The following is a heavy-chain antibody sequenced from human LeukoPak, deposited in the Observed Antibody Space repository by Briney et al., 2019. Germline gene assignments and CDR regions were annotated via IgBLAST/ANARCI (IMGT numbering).Heavy chain of an antibody. CDR1: GGSISSYY. CDR3: ARLPPYSSSWDYFDQ. V-gene: IGHV4-59*08. J-gene: IGHJ4*02. Sequence: SETLSLTCTVSGGSISSYYWSWIRQPPGKGLEWIGYIYYSGTTNYNPSLKSRVTISVDTSKNQFSLKLNSVTAADTAVYYCARLPPYSSSWDYFDQWGQGTLVTVSS. D-gene: IGHD6-13*01. CDR2: IYYSGTT.